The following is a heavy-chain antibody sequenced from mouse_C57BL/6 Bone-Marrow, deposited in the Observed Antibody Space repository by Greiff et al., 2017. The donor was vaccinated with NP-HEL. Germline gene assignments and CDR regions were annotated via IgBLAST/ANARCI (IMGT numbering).Heavy chain of an antibody. Sequence: EVQLVESGGDLVKPGGSLKLSCAASGFTFSSYGMSWVRQTPDKRLEWVATISSGGSYTYYPDSVKGRFTISRDNAKNTLYLQMSSLKSEDTAMYYCARLITTVAFDYWGQGTTLTVSS. J-gene: IGHJ2*01. CDR1: GFTFSSYG. V-gene: IGHV5-6*01. CDR2: ISSGGSYT. CDR3: ARLITTVAFDY. D-gene: IGHD1-1*01.